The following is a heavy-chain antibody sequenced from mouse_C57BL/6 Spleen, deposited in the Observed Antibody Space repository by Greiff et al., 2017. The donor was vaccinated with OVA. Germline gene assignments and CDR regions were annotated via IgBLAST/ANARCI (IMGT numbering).Heavy chain of an antibody. J-gene: IGHJ4*01. D-gene: IGHD2-4*01. CDR1: GYTFTDYN. V-gene: IGHV1-22*01. CDR3: ARGSYYDYHYYAMDY. CDR2: INPNNGGY. Sequence: VQLQQSGPELVKPGASVKMSCKASGYTFTDYNMNWVKQSHGKSLEWIGYINPNNGGYRSNQKSKGKATLTVNKYSSTAYMELRSLTSEDSAVDYCARGSYYDYHYYAMDYWGQGTSVTVSS.